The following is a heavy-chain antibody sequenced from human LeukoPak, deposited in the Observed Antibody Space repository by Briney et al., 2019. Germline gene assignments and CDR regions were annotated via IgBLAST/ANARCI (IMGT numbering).Heavy chain of an antibody. CDR2: IIPILGIA. CDR1: GGTFSSYA. J-gene: IGHJ6*02. V-gene: IGHV1-69*04. Sequence: ASVKVSCKASGGTFSSYAISWVRQAPGQGLEWMGRIIPILGIANYAQKFQGRVTITADKSTSTAYMELSSLRSEDTAVYYCARGPSIFGVVIKLDYYGMDVRGQGTTVTVSS. D-gene: IGHD3-3*01. CDR3: ARGPSIFGVVIKLDYYGMDV.